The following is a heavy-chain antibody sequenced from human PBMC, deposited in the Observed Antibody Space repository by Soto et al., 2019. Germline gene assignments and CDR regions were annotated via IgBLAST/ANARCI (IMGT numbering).Heavy chain of an antibody. CDR1: GGSISSYY. Sequence: SETLSLTCTVSGGSISSYYWSWIRQPPGKGLEWIGYIYYSGSTNYNPSLKSRVTISVDTSKNQFSLKLSSVTAADTAVYYCARSDDSPGDTYYMDVWGKGTTVTVSS. V-gene: IGHV4-59*01. CDR2: IYYSGST. CDR3: ARSDDSPGDTYYMDV. D-gene: IGHD5-18*01. J-gene: IGHJ6*03.